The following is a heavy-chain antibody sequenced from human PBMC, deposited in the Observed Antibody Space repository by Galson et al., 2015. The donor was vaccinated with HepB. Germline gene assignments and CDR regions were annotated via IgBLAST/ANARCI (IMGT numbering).Heavy chain of an antibody. V-gene: IGHV1-18*01. CDR2: ISAYNGNT. D-gene: IGHD4-17*01. Sequence: SVKVSCKASGYTFTSYGISWVRQAPGQGLEWMGWISAYNGNTNYAQKLQGRVTMTTDTSTSTAYMELRSLRSDDTAVYYCARDPSPLDGDYVSWYFDLWGRGTLVTVSS. J-gene: IGHJ2*01. CDR1: GYTFTSYG. CDR3: ARDPSPLDGDYVSWYFDL.